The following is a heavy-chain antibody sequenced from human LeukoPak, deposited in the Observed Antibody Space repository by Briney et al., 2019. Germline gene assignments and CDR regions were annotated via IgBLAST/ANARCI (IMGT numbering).Heavy chain of an antibody. J-gene: IGHJ4*02. V-gene: IGHV1-69*13. D-gene: IGHD4-23*01. CDR3: ATAPTVVTPPAGY. CDR2: IIPIFGTA. CDR1: GGTFSSYA. Sequence: SVKVSCKASGGTFSSYAISWVRQAPGQGLEWMGGIIPIFGTANYAQKFQGRVTITADESTSTAYMELSSLRSEDTAVYYCATAPTVVTPPAGYWGQGTLVTVSS.